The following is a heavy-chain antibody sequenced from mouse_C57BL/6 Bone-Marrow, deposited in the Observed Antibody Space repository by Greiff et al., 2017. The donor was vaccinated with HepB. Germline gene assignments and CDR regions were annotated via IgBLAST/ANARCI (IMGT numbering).Heavy chain of an antibody. V-gene: IGHV1-53*01. CDR3: ASIYYYGSSHDY. J-gene: IGHJ2*01. CDR2: INPSNGGT. CDR1: GYTFTSYW. D-gene: IGHD1-1*01. Sequence: QVQLQQSGTELVKPGASVKLSCKASGYTFTSYWMHWVKQRPGQGLEWIGNINPSNGGTNYNEKFKSKATITVDNSSSTAYMQLSSLTSEDSAVYYCASIYYYGSSHDYWGQGTTLTVSS.